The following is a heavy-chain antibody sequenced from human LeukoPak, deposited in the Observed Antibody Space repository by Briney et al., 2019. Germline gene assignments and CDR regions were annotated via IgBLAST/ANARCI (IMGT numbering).Heavy chain of an antibody. CDR2: TYYRSKWYN. V-gene: IGHV6-1*01. CDR3: ARDRPNVGSTGYFSRHDAFDI. Sequence: SQTLSLTCAISGDSVSSNSAAWNWIRQSPSRGLEWLGRTYYRSKWYNDYAVSVKSRITINPDTSKNQFSLQLNSVTPEDTAVYYCARDRPNVGSTGYFSRHDAFDIWGQGTMVTVSS. D-gene: IGHD3-22*01. J-gene: IGHJ3*02. CDR1: GDSVSSNSAA.